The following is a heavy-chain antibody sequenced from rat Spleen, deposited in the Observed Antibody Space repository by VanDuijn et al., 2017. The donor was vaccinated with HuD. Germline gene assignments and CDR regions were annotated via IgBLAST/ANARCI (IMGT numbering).Heavy chain of an antibody. J-gene: IGHJ2*01. CDR2: ISYDGSII. CDR3: TRPPYNNHFDY. CDR1: GFTFSIYG. Sequence: EVQLVESGGGLVQPGRSLKLSCAASGFTFSIYGMAWVRQAPTKGLEWVATISYDGSIIYYRDSVKGRFIISRDNAKSTLYLQMNSLRSEDTATYYCTRPPYNNHFDYWGQGVMVTVSS. V-gene: IGHV5-29*01. D-gene: IGHD1-10*01.